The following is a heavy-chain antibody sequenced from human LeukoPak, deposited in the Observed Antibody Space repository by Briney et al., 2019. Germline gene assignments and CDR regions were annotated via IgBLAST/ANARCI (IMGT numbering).Heavy chain of an antibody. CDR1: GYTFTSYG. Sequence: ASVKVSCKASGYTFTSYGISWVRQAPGQGLEWMGWISAYNGNTNYAQKLQGRVTMTTDTSTSTAYMELRSLRSDDTAVYYCARNSGSCYAPDSHDAFDIWGQGTMVTVSS. D-gene: IGHD1-26*01. J-gene: IGHJ3*02. CDR2: ISAYNGNT. CDR3: ARNSGSCYAPDSHDAFDI. V-gene: IGHV1-18*01.